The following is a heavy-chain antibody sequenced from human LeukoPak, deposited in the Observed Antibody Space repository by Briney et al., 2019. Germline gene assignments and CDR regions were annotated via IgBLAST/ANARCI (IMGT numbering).Heavy chain of an antibody. CDR2: ISSSSIHV. CDR3: ARNHYYVPGSSDT. Sequence: GGSLRLSCAGSGFSFDTYSMNWVRQAPGKGLEWVSSISSSSIHVNYADSVKGRFTISRDNAKNSLYLQMNSLRGEDTAVYYCARNHYYVPGSSDTWGQGTIVTVSS. J-gene: IGHJ3*01. D-gene: IGHD3-10*01. V-gene: IGHV3-21*01. CDR1: GFSFDTYS.